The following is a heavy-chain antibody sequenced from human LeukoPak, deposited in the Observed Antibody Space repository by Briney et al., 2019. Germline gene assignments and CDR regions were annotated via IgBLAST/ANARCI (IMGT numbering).Heavy chain of an antibody. CDR1: GITFSNYG. V-gene: IGHV3-21*01. D-gene: IGHD4-17*01. J-gene: IGHJ4*02. CDR2: ISGSSSYI. Sequence: GGSLRLSCAASGITFSNYGMNWVRQAPGKGLEWVSSISGSSSYIDYADSVKGRFTISRDNAKNSLYLQMNSLRAEDTAVYYCARDASTEEYFDYWGQGTLVTVSS. CDR3: ARDASTEEYFDY.